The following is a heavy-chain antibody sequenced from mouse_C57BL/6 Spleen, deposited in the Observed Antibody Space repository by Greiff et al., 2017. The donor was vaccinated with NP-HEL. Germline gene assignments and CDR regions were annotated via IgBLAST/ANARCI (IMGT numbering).Heavy chain of an antibody. J-gene: IGHJ2*01. V-gene: IGHV3-6*01. CDR3: ARAPFFDY. Sequence: EVQRVESGPGLVKPSQSLSLTCSVTGYSITSGYYWNWIRQFPGNKLEWMGYISYDGSNNYNPSLKNRISITRDTSKNQFFLKLNSVTTEDTATYYCARAPFFDYWGQGTTLTVSS. CDR1: GYSITSGYY. CDR2: ISYDGSN.